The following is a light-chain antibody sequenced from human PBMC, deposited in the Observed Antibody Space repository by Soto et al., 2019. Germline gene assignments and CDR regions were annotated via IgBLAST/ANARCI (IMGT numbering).Light chain of an antibody. CDR1: SSDVGGYKY. CDR2: EVH. CDR3: SSYGGTNNLL. Sequence: QSALTQPPSASGSPGQSVTISCTGTSSDVGGYKYVSWYQQHPGKAPKLVIFEVHKRPSGVPDRFSGSKSGNTASLTVSGLQAEDEADYYCSSYGGTNNLLFGGGTKLTVL. J-gene: IGLJ2*01. V-gene: IGLV2-8*01.